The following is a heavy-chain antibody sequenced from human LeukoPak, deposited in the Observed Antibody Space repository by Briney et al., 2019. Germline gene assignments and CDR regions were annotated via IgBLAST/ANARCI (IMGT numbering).Heavy chain of an antibody. J-gene: IGHJ5*02. D-gene: IGHD4-17*01. CDR3: ARDLSGYGDYRYWFDP. CDR1: GHTFTSYD. V-gene: IGHV1-8*03. CDR2: MNPNSGNT. Sequence: ASVKVSCKASGHTFTSYDINWVRQATGQGLEWMGWMNPNSGNTGYAQRFQGRVTITRNTSISTAYMELSRLRSDDTAVYYCARDLSGYGDYRYWFDPWGQGTLVTVSS.